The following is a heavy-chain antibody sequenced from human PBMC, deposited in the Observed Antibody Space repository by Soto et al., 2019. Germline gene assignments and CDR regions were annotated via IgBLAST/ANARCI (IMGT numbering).Heavy chain of an antibody. D-gene: IGHD6-13*01. J-gene: IGHJ4*02. CDR1: GASIISGSYY. Sequence: SETLSLTCTVSGASIISGSYYWSWIRQLPGKGLEWIGYIYSSGTTYYNASLKSRVSMSMDTSKNQFSLKLSSVTAADTAVYFCARGEPFDYSSAWYIYWGRGTLVTVSS. V-gene: IGHV4-30-4*08. CDR2: IYSSGTT. CDR3: ARGEPFDYSSAWYIY.